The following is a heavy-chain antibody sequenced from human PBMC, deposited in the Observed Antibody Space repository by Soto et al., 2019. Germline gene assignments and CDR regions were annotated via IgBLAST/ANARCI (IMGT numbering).Heavy chain of an antibody. CDR1: GYTFTVYY. J-gene: IGHJ4*02. Sequence: ASVKVSCKASGYTFTVYYMHWVRQAPGQGLEWMGWINPKSGGTMYPQKFQGRVTMTWDTSISTAYMALTRLRSDDTAVYYCARDLAKGGGSAGFDYCGQGTRVTV. V-gene: IGHV1-2*02. CDR2: INPKSGGT. CDR3: ARDLAKGGGSAGFDY. D-gene: IGHD1-26*01.